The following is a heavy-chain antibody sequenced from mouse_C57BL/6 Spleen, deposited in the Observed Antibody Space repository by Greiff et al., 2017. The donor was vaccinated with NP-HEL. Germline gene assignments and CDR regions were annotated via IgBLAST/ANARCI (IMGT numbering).Heavy chain of an antibody. D-gene: IGHD4-1*01. J-gene: IGHJ1*03. CDR3: ARRNWDDWYFDV. V-gene: IGHV3-6*01. CDR2: ISYDGSN. Sequence: ESGPGLVKPSQSLSLTCSVTGYSITSGYYWNWIRQFPGNKLEWMGYISYDGSNNYNPSLKNRISITRDTSKNQFFLKLNSVTTEDTATYYCARRNWDDWYFDVWGTGTTVTVSS. CDR1: GYSITSGYY.